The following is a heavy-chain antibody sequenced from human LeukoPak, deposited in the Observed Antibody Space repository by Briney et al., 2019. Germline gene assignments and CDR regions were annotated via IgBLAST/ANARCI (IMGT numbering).Heavy chain of an antibody. V-gene: IGHV1-2*02. CDR2: INPNSGGT. CDR1: GYTFTGYY. D-gene: IGHD3-16*01. CDR3: ARGGPPPDSYYYHMDV. Sequence: ASVKVSCKASGYTFTGYYMHWVRQAPGQGLEWMGWINPNSGGTNYAQKFQGRVTMTRDTSISTAYMEPSRLRSDDTAVYYCARGGPPPDSYYYHMDVWGKGTTVTVSS. J-gene: IGHJ6*03.